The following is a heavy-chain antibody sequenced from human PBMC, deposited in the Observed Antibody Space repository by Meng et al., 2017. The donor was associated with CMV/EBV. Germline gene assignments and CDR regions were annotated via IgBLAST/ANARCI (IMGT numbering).Heavy chain of an antibody. V-gene: IGHV3-64*02. D-gene: IGHD6-6*01. Sequence: GGSLRLSCAASGFTFSSYAMHWVRQAPGKGLEYVSAISSNGGSTYYADSVKGRFTISRDNSKNTLYLQMDSLRAEDMAVYYCATGQYSSSSRGDGYFDYWGQGTLVTVSS. CDR3: ATGQYSSSSRGDGYFDY. CDR2: ISSNGGST. CDR1: GFTFSSYA. J-gene: IGHJ4*02.